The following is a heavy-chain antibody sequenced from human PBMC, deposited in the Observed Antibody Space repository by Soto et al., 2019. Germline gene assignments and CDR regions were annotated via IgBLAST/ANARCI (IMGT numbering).Heavy chain of an antibody. CDR3: ASSQRGYSGYDYFFAGYFDY. V-gene: IGHV4-59*08. CDR2: IYYSGST. CDR1: GGSISSYY. D-gene: IGHD5-12*01. Sequence: QVQLQESGPGLVKPSETLSLTCTVSGGSISSYYWSWIRQPPGKGLEWIGYIYYSGSTNYNPSLKSRVTISVDPSKNQFSMKLSSVTAADTAVYYCASSQRGYSGYDYFFAGYFDYWGQGTLVTVSS. J-gene: IGHJ4*02.